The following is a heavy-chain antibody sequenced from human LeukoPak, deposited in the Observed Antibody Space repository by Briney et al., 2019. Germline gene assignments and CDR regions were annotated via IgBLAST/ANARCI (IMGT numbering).Heavy chain of an antibody. V-gene: IGHV3-23*01. D-gene: IGHD3-10*01. Sequence: GGSLRLSCVASGFTFSSYAMNWVRQAPGKGLEWVSAISGSGGNTYYADSVKGRFSISRDNSKNTLYLQMNSLRTDDTAVYYCAKGYYYGSGSYSGDYDYRGQGTLVTVSS. CDR1: GFTFSSYA. CDR2: ISGSGGNT. CDR3: AKGYYYGSGSYSGDYDY. J-gene: IGHJ4*02.